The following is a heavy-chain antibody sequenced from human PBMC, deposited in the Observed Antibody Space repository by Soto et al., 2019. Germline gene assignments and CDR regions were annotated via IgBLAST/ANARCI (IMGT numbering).Heavy chain of an antibody. Sequence: PGGSLRLSCAASGFTFSSYGMHWVRQAPGKGLEWVAVIWYDGSNKYYADSVKGRFTISRDNSKNTLYLQMNSLRAEDTAVYYCAIYYDSSGYQTFDYWGQGTLVTVSS. CDR3: AIYYDSSGYQTFDY. CDR2: IWYDGSNK. CDR1: GFTFSSYG. D-gene: IGHD3-22*01. J-gene: IGHJ4*02. V-gene: IGHV3-30*02.